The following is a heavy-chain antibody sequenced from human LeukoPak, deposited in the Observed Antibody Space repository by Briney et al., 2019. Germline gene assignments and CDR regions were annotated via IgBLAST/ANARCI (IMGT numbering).Heavy chain of an antibody. J-gene: IGHJ4*02. CDR1: GYTFTSYG. V-gene: IGHV1-18*01. Sequence: ASVKVSCKASGYTFTSYGISWVRQAPGQGVEWMGWISAYNGNTNYAQELQGRVTMTTDTSTSTAYMELRSLRSDDTAVYYCARAVVAATLYYFDYWGQGTLVTVSS. D-gene: IGHD2-15*01. CDR3: ARAVVAATLYYFDY. CDR2: ISAYNGNT.